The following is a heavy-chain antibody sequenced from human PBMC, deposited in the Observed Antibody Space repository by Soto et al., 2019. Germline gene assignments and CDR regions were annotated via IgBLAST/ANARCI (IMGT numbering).Heavy chain of an antibody. CDR1: GFTFSSYS. J-gene: IGHJ6*02. Sequence: EVQLVESGGGLVQPGGSLRLSCAASGFTFSSYSMNWVRQAPGKGLEWVSYISSSSSTIYYADSVKGRFIISRDNAKNSLYLQMNSLRDEDTAVYYCARDGNAIAARPRYYYYGMDVWGQGTTVTVSS. CDR2: ISSSSSTI. V-gene: IGHV3-48*02. D-gene: IGHD6-6*01. CDR3: ARDGNAIAARPRYYYYGMDV.